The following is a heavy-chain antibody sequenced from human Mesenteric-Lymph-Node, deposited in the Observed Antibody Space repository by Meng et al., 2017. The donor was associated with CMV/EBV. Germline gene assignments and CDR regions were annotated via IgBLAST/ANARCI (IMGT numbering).Heavy chain of an antibody. J-gene: IGHJ6*02. CDR2: ISTSSSYL. CDR3: ARDGTSHGMDV. Sequence: GESLKISCAASGFTFSSYSMNWVRQAPGKGLEWVSSISTSSSYLYYADSVKGRFTISRDNAKNSLYLQMNSLRAEDTAVYYCARDGTSHGMDVWGQGTTVTVSS. CDR1: GFTFSSYS. V-gene: IGHV3-21*01. D-gene: IGHD1-7*01.